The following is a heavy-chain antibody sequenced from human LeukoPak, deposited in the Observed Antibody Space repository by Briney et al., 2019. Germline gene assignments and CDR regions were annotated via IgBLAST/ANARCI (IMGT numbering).Heavy chain of an antibody. CDR1: GASISRLY. CDR2: ISHSGSS. V-gene: IGHV4-59*11. D-gene: IGHD2-2*01. J-gene: IGHJ4*02. CDR3: ARGGGCRSTSCDFDH. Sequence: SETLSLTCTVSGASISRLYWNWIRQPPGKGLEWIGYISHSGSSTYNPSLNSRVTISIDTSKNQFSLKLSSETTADTAVYYCARGGGCRSTSCDFDHWGQGTLVTVSS.